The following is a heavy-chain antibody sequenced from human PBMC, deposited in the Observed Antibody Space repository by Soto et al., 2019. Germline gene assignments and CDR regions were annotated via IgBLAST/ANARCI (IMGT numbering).Heavy chain of an antibody. CDR3: MGREAYGAHRWFAP. J-gene: IGHJ5*02. CDR1: GFTFSGSD. CDR2: IKSKASNYAT. V-gene: IGHV3-73*01. Sequence: DVQLVESGGGLVQPGGSLKLSCAGSGFTFSGSDIHWVRQASGKGLEWVGRIKSKASNYATSYAASVKGRFTVSREDSENTGYLQMRSLQTEDRARFYCMGREAYGAHRWFAPWGQGTLVTVSS. D-gene: IGHD4-17*01.